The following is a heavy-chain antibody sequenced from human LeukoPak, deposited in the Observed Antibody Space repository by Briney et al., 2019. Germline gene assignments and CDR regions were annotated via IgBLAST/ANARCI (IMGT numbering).Heavy chain of an antibody. J-gene: IGHJ4*02. Sequence: GSLRLSCAASGFTFSSYAMHWVRQAPGKGLEWVAVISYDGSNKYYADSVKGRLTISRDNSKNTLYLQMNSLRAEDTAVYYCARGATYYYDSSDYWGQGTLVTVSS. CDR2: ISYDGSNK. CDR1: GFTFSSYA. V-gene: IGHV3-30*04. D-gene: IGHD3-22*01. CDR3: ARGATYYYDSSDY.